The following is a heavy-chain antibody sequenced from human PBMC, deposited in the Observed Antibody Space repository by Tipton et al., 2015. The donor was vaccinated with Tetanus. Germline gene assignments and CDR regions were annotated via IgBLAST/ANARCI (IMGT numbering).Heavy chain of an antibody. D-gene: IGHD3-22*01. V-gene: IGHV4-4*08. CDR1: GGSMNSYY. J-gene: IGHJ4*02. CDR2: ISHSGTT. Sequence: GLVKPSETLSLICTVSGGSMNSYYWSWIRQPPGKGLEWIGYISHSGTTNYNPSLMSRVTLSLDTARGQFSLKLTSVTAADAAVYFCARDRRDFAYDSRGFYSPLYYFDNWGQGLRVTVSS. CDR3: ARDRRDFAYDSRGFYSPLYYFDN.